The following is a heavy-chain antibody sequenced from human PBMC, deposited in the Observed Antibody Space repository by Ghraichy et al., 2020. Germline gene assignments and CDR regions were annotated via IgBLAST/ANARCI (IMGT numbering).Heavy chain of an antibody. CDR3: ARLFSFGSSPYYGMDV. CDR2: IYPGDSDT. V-gene: IGHV5-51*01. Sequence: GESLNISCKGSGYSFTSYWIGWVRQMPGKGLEWMGIIYPGDSDTRYSPSFQGQVTISADKSISTAYLQWSSLKASDTAMYYCARLFSFGSSPYYGMDVWGQGTTVTVSS. D-gene: IGHD3-16*01. J-gene: IGHJ6*02. CDR1: GYSFTSYW.